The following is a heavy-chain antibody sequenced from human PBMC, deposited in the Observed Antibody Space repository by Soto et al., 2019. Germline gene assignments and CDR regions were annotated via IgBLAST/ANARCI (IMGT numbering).Heavy chain of an antibody. Sequence: QVQLVESGGGVVQPGRSLRLSCAASGFTFSSYVMHWVRQAPGKGLEWVAVVSNDGSNKDYADSVKGRFTISRDNSKNTLYLQMNSLSAEDTAVYYCAKVLLTHTSGWYQPHFDYWGQGTLVTVSS. CDR2: VSNDGSNK. CDR1: GFTFSSYV. J-gene: IGHJ4*02. V-gene: IGHV3-30*18. CDR3: AKVLLTHTSGWYQPHFDY. D-gene: IGHD6-19*01.